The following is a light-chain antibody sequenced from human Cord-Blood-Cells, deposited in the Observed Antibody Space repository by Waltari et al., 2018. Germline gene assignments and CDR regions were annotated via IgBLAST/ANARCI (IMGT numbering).Light chain of an antibody. CDR3: SSYTSSSTLV. J-gene: IGLJ3*02. CDR1: SSDVGGYNY. V-gene: IGLV2-14*01. Sequence: HSALTQPASVSGSPGQSTTISCTGTSSDVGGYNYVSWYQQHPGKAPKLMIYEVSNRPSGVSNRFSGLQAEDEADYYCSSYTSSSTLVFGGGTKLTVL. CDR2: EVS.